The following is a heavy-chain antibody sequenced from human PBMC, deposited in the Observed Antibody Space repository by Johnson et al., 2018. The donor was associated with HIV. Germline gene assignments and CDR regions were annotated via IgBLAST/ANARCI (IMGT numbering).Heavy chain of an antibody. J-gene: IGHJ3*02. D-gene: IGHD6-13*01. V-gene: IGHV3-66*01. CDR1: GFTVSSNY. CDR2: IYSGGST. CDR3: AKAGGIAAAGAFDI. Sequence: VQLVESGGGLVQPGGSLRLSCAASGFTVSSNYMSWVRQAPGKGLEWVSVIYSGGSTYYADSVKGRFTISSDNTKNTLYRQMNSLRAEDTAVYYCAKAGGIAAAGAFDIWGQGTMVTVSS.